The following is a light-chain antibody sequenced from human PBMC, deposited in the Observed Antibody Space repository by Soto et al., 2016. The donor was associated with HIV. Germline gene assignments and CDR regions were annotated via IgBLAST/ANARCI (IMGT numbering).Light chain of an antibody. V-gene: IGLV3-21*03. CDR3: QVWDSKSDHVV. Sequence: SYELTQPPSVSVAPGKTARITCEGNNFGGESVHWFQQKAGQVPVVVVYDDTDRPSGIPERFSGSNSGTTATLTISRVEAGDEADYYCQVWDSKSDHVVFGGGTKLTVL. CDR2: DDT. CDR1: NFGGES. J-gene: IGLJ2*01.